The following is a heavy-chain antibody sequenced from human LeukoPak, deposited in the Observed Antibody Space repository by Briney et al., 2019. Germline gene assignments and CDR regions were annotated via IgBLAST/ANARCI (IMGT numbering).Heavy chain of an antibody. CDR2: IYTSGST. Sequence: PSETLSLTCTVSGGSISSYYWSWIRQPAGKGLEWIGRIYTSGSTNYNPSLKSRVTMSVDTSKNQFPLKLSSVTVADTAVYYCARKVGATDPYAFDIWGQGTMVTVSS. CDR3: ARKVGATDPYAFDI. CDR1: GGSISSYY. V-gene: IGHV4-4*07. J-gene: IGHJ3*02. D-gene: IGHD1-26*01.